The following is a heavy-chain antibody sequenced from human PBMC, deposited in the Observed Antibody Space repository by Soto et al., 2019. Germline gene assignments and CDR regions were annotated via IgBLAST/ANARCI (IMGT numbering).Heavy chain of an antibody. CDR3: ARQSLLWFGELLGDY. CDR2: IYYSGST. J-gene: IGHJ4*02. V-gene: IGHV4-39*01. CDR1: GGSISSSSYY. Sequence: SETLSLTCTVSGGSISSSSYYWGWIRQPPGKGLEWIGRIYYSGSTYYNPSLKSRVTISVDTSKNQFSLKLSSVTAADTAVYYCARQSLLWFGELLGDYWGQGTLVTVS. D-gene: IGHD3-10*01.